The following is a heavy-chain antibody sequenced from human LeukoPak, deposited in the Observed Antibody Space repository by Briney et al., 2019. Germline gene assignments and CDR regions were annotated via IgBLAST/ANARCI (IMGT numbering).Heavy chain of an antibody. J-gene: IGHJ4*02. CDR1: GGSFSGYY. CDR3: ARGAGFGELSG. Sequence: PSETLSLTCTVYGGSFSGYYWSWIRQPPGKGLEWIGEINHSGSTNYNPSLKSRVTISVDTSKNQFSLKLSSVTAADTAVYYCARGAGFGELSGWGQGTLVTVSS. CDR2: INHSGST. V-gene: IGHV4-34*01. D-gene: IGHD3-10*01.